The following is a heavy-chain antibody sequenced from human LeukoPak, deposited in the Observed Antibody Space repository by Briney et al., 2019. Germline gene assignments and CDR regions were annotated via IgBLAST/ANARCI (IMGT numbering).Heavy chain of an antibody. CDR2: ISSSSSTI. J-gene: IGHJ3*02. V-gene: IGHV3-48*02. D-gene: IGHD2-8*02. CDR3: ARDHCTGGVCYDAFDI. Sequence: GGSLRLSCAASGFTSSSYSMNWVRQAPGKGLEWVSYISSSSSTIYYADSVKGRFTISRDNAKNSLYLQMNSLRDEDTAVHYCARDHCTGGVCYDAFDIWGQGTMVTVSS. CDR1: GFTSSSYS.